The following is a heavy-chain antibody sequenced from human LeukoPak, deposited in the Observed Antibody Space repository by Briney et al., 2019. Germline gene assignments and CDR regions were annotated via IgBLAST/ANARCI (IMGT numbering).Heavy chain of an antibody. J-gene: IGHJ5*02. CDR1: GGSISSYY. D-gene: IGHD2-2*01. CDR2: IYYSGST. V-gene: IGHV4-59*01. Sequence: PSETLFLTCTVSGGSISSYYWSWIRQPPGKGLEWIGYIYYSGSTNYNPSLKSRVTISVDTSKNQFSLKLSSVTAADTAVYYCARATQYQLINWFDPWGQGTLVTVSS. CDR3: ARATQYQLINWFDP.